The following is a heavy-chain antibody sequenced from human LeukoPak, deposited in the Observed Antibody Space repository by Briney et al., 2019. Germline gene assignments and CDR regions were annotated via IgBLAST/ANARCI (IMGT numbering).Heavy chain of an antibody. Sequence: PSETLSLTCTVSGYSISSGYFWGWIRQTPGKGLEWIGSIYYSGSTYYNPSLKSRVTISVDTSKNQFSLKLSSVTAADTAVYYCARDLAHLAYCGGDCYSAIDYWGQGTLVTVSS. CDR3: ARDLAHLAYCGGDCYSAIDY. CDR2: IYYSGST. J-gene: IGHJ4*02. D-gene: IGHD2-21*02. CDR1: GYSISSGYF. V-gene: IGHV4-38-2*02.